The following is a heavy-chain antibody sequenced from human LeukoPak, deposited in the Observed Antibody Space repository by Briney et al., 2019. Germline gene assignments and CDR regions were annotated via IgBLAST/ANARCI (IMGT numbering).Heavy chain of an antibody. Sequence: SETLSLTCAVCGGSFSGYYWSWIRQPPGKGLEWIGEINHSGSTNYNPSLKSRVTISVDTSKNQFSLKLSSVTAADTAVYYCARIRLSGGYPKKKYYFDYWGQGTLVTVSS. V-gene: IGHV4-34*01. D-gene: IGHD2-15*01. J-gene: IGHJ4*02. CDR3: ARIRLSGGYPKKKYYFDY. CDR2: INHSGST. CDR1: GGSFSGYY.